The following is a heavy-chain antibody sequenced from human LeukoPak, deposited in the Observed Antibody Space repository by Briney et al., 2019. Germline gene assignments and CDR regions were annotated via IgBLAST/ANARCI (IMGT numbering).Heavy chain of an antibody. Sequence: PGGSLRLSCVVSGFSFSSYEMSWVRQAPGMGLEWVSYITSNSDTRYYADSVKGRFTISRDNAKNSLYLQMDSLRAEDTAVYYCAKGPGARGRLIWFDPWGQSTLVTVST. D-gene: IGHD5-12*01. J-gene: IGHJ5*02. CDR1: GFSFSSYE. V-gene: IGHV3-48*03. CDR3: AKGPGARGRLIWFDP. CDR2: ITSNSDTR.